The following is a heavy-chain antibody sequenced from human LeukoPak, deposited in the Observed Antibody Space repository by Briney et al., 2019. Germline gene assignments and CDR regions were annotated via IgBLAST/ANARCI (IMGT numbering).Heavy chain of an antibody. CDR2: IYYSGST. CDR3: ARGGVAAAANPIQH. V-gene: IGHV4-59*01. Sequence: PSETLSLTCTVSGGSISSYYWSWIRQPPGKGLEWIGYIYYSGSTNYNPSLKSRVTISVDTSKNQFSLKLSSVTAADTAVYYCARGGVAAAANPIQHWGQGTLVTVSS. CDR1: GGSISSYY. D-gene: IGHD6-13*01. J-gene: IGHJ1*01.